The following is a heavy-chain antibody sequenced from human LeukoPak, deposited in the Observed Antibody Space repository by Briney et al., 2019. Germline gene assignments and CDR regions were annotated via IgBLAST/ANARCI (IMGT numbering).Heavy chain of an antibody. CDR3: ARVRTILGSFDY. J-gene: IGHJ4*02. CDR1: GFTVSSNY. V-gene: IGHV3-66*02. Sequence: GGSLRLSCAASGFTVSSNYMSWVRQAPGKGLEWVSVIYSGGSTYYADSVKGRFTISRDNSKNTLYLQMNSLRAEDTAVYYCARVRTILGSFDYWGQGTLVTVSS. CDR2: IYSGGST. D-gene: IGHD3-9*01.